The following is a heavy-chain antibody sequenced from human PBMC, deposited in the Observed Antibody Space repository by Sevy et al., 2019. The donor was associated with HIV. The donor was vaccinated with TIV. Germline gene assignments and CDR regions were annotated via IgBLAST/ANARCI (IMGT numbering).Heavy chain of an antibody. Sequence: GGSLRLSCAASGFTFSSYEMNWVRQAPGKGLEWVSYISSSGSTIYYADSVKGRFTISRDNAKNSLYLQMNSLRAEETAVYYCARVRGAAAGTGAFDIWGQGTMVTVSS. CDR3: ARVRGAAAGTGAFDI. CDR1: GFTFSSYE. J-gene: IGHJ3*02. D-gene: IGHD6-13*01. V-gene: IGHV3-48*03. CDR2: ISSSGSTI.